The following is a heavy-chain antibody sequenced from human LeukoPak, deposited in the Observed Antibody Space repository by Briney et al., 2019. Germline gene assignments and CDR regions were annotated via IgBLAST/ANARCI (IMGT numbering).Heavy chain of an antibody. J-gene: IGHJ4*02. CDR3: AKDNVAAAGRYFDY. V-gene: IGHV3-64*04. D-gene: IGHD6-13*01. Sequence: GGSLRLSCSASGFTFSRYLMHWVRQTPGKGLEYVSAISTNGGSTYYADSVKGRFTISRDNSKNTLYLQMHSLRAEDTAVYYCAKDNVAAAGRYFDYWGQGTLVTVSS. CDR1: GFTFSRYL. CDR2: ISTNGGST.